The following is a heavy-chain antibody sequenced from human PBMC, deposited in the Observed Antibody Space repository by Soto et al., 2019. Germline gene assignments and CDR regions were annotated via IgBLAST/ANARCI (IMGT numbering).Heavy chain of an antibody. V-gene: IGHV4-31*03. CDR2: IYYSGST. CDR1: GGSISSGGYY. J-gene: IGHJ4*02. CDR3: ARVEKTLEYDSSGYRTPYYFDY. D-gene: IGHD3-22*01. Sequence: PSETLSLTCTVSGGSISSGGYYWSWIRQHPGKGLEWIGYIYYSGSTYYNPSLKSRVTISVDTSKNQFSLKLSSVTAADTAVYYCARVEKTLEYDSSGYRTPYYFDYWGQGTLVTVSS.